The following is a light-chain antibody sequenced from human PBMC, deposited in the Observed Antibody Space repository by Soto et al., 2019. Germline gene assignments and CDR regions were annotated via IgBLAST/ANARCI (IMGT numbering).Light chain of an antibody. V-gene: IGKV3-15*01. CDR3: QQYINWPPLT. CDR2: GAS. Sequence: ILLAQSPATLSLSPGERATLSCKASQDVSIFLAWYQQNPGQAPRLLIYGASTRATGIPARFSGSGSGTEFTLTISRLQSEDAAVYYCQQYINWPPLTFGGGTKVEIK. CDR1: QDVSIF. J-gene: IGKJ4*01.